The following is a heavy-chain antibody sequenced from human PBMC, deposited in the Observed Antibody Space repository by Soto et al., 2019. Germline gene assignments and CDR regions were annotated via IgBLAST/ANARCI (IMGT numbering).Heavy chain of an antibody. J-gene: IGHJ6*02. CDR2: ISGSGGST. CDR3: AKDKRFLEWRSYGMDV. Sequence: GGSLRLSCAASGFTFSSYAMSWVRQAPGKGLEWVSAISGSGGSTYYADSVKGRFTISRDNSKNTLYLQMNSLRAEDTAVYYCAKDKRFLEWRSYGMDVWGQGTTVTVSS. CDR1: GFTFSSYA. D-gene: IGHD3-3*01. V-gene: IGHV3-23*01.